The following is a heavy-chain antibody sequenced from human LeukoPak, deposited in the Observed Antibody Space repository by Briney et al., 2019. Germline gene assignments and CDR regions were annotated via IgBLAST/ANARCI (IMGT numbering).Heavy chain of an antibody. V-gene: IGHV4-59*08. CDR2: IYYSGST. CDR3: ARLRSPRVRHRASIQTATVGFFYYYYGMDV. J-gene: IGHJ6*02. D-gene: IGHD2-21*02. Sequence: PSETLSLTCTVSGGSISSYYWSWIRQPPGKGLEWIGYIYYSGSTNYNPSLKSRVTISVDTSKNQFSLKLSSVTAADTAVYYCARLRSPRVRHRASIQTATVGFFYYYYGMDVWGQGTTVTVSS. CDR1: GGSISSYY.